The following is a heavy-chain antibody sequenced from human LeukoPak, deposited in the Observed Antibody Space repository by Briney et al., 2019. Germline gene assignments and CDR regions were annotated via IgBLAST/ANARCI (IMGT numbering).Heavy chain of an antibody. Sequence: GGSLRLSCAASGFTFSSYWMSRVRQAPGKGLEWVANIKQDGSEKYYVDSVKGRFTISRDNAKNSLYLQMNSLRAEDTAVYYCAREPYYYGSGSDLRPFDPWGQGTLVTVSS. V-gene: IGHV3-7*01. CDR3: AREPYYYGSGSDLRPFDP. CDR1: GFTFSSYW. D-gene: IGHD3-10*01. J-gene: IGHJ5*02. CDR2: IKQDGSEK.